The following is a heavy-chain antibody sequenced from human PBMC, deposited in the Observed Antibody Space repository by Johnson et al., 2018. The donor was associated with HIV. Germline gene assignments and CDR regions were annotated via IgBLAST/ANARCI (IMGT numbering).Heavy chain of an antibody. CDR2: LNSDGSRT. Sequence: VQLVESGGGVVQPGESLRLSCAAFGFSFSTYAMHWVRQAPGKGLVWVSRLNSDGSRTDYADSVKGRFTISRDNAKNTLYLQMNSLRAEDTAVYYCTRGRHSLDAFDIWGQGTMVTVSS. J-gene: IGHJ3*02. V-gene: IGHV3-74*02. D-gene: IGHD2-21*01. CDR1: GFSFSTYA. CDR3: TRGRHSLDAFDI.